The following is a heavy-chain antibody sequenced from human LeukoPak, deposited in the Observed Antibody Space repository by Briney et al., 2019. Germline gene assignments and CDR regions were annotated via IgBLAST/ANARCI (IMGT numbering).Heavy chain of an antibody. CDR2: IYYSGST. J-gene: IGHJ3*02. Sequence: NPSETLSLTCTVSGGSSSSGDYYWSWIRQPPGKGLEWIGYIYYSGSTYYNPSLKSRVTISVDTSKNQFSLKLSSVTAADTAVYYCARPPSYDSSGYPDAFDIWGQGTMVTVSS. D-gene: IGHD3-22*01. V-gene: IGHV4-30-4*08. CDR1: GGSSSSGDYY. CDR3: ARPPSYDSSGYPDAFDI.